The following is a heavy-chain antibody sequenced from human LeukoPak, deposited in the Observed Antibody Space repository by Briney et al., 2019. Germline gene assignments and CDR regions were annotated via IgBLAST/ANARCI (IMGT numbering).Heavy chain of an antibody. CDR2: IYPGDSDT. Sequence: GESLKISCKGSGYSFTSYWIGWVRQMPGKGLEWMGIIYPGDSDTRYSPSFQGQVTISADKSISTAYLQWSSLKASDTAMYYCARSSSWTLYYFDHWGQGTLVTVSS. J-gene: IGHJ4*02. V-gene: IGHV5-51*01. CDR1: GYSFTSYW. D-gene: IGHD6-13*01. CDR3: ARSSSWTLYYFDH.